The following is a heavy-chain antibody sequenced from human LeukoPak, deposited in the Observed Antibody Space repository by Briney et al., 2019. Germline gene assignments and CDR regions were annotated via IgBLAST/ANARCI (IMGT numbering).Heavy chain of an antibody. D-gene: IGHD3-22*01. Sequence: SETLSLNCTVSGGSISTNYWSWLRQPAGKGLEWIGRIYNSGNTNYSPSLESRVTMSADTSKNQFSLKLSSVTAADTAVYYCARGTFDSSGYYLFDYWGQGTLVTVSS. J-gene: IGHJ4*02. V-gene: IGHV4-4*07. CDR3: ARGTFDSSGYYLFDY. CDR1: GGSISTNY. CDR2: IYNSGNT.